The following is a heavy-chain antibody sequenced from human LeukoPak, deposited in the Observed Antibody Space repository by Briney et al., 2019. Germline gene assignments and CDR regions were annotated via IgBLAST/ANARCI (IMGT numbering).Heavy chain of an antibody. CDR1: GGSISSFY. Sequence: KPSETLSLTCTVSGGSISSFYWSWIRQPPGKGLEWIGYIYYSGSTNYNPSLKSRVTISVDTSKNQFSLNLSSVTAADTAVYYCARAVYSSSWYEGDFDYWGQGTLVTVSS. V-gene: IGHV4-59*01. D-gene: IGHD6-13*01. CDR3: ARAVYSSSWYEGDFDY. J-gene: IGHJ4*02. CDR2: IYYSGST.